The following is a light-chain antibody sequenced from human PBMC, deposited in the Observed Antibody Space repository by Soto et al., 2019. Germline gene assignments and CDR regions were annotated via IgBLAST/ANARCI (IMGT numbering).Light chain of an antibody. J-gene: IGLJ3*02. V-gene: IGLV2-14*01. CDR3: NSYTTSSTWV. CDR2: EVS. Sequence: QSALTQPASVSGSPGQSITISCTGTSRDVGGYNYVSWFQQHPGKAPKLMIYEVSSRPSGVSNRFSGSKSGNTASLTISGLQTEDEADYYCNSYTTSSTWVFGGGTKLTVL. CDR1: SRDVGGYNY.